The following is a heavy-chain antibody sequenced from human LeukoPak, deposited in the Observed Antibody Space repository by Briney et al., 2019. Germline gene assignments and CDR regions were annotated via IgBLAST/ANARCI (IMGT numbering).Heavy chain of an antibody. CDR1: GVSISTYY. V-gene: IGHV4-4*07. CDR2: IYATVRT. CDR3: AGGNIRDDLDY. D-gene: IGHD2/OR15-2a*01. Sequence: PSETLSLTCTVSGVSISTYYWSSIRQPAGTGLECIGRIYATVRTNCNPSLNSRVTISLYTSKNQFSLNLSSVTPSDTPTYSCAGGNIRDDLDYWGQGILVTVSS. J-gene: IGHJ4*02.